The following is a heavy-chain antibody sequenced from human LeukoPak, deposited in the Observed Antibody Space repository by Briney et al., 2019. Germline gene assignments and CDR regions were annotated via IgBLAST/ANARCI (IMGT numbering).Heavy chain of an antibody. Sequence: GGSLRLSCAASGFTFSDYYMSWIRQAPGKGLEWVSYISSSGSTIYYADSVKGRFTISRDNAKNSLYLQMNSLRAEDTAVYYCARDTRGSSSRKNHHQDYWGQGTLVTVSS. CDR3: ARDTRGSSSRKNHHQDY. J-gene: IGHJ4*02. V-gene: IGHV3-11*04. CDR2: ISSSGSTI. CDR1: GFTFSDYY. D-gene: IGHD6-6*01.